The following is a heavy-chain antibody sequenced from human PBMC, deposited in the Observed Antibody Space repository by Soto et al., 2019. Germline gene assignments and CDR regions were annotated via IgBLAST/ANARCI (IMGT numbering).Heavy chain of an antibody. Sequence: QPPGKGVEWIGSIYYSGSTYYTPSLKSRVTISGDTSKNQFSLKLSSMTAADTAVYYCATPRIAARPGYWGQGTLVTVSS. D-gene: IGHD6-6*01. CDR2: IYYSGST. V-gene: IGHV4-39*01. J-gene: IGHJ4*02. CDR3: ATPRIAARPGY.